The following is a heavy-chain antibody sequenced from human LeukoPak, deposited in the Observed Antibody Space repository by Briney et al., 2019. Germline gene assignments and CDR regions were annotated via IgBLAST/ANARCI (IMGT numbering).Heavy chain of an antibody. V-gene: IGHV3-74*01. CDR1: GFIFSGYW. Sequence: QPGGSLRLSCAASGFIFSGYWMHWVRQAPGKGLVWLSRIKNDGSITSYADSVKGRFAISRDNAKNTLYLQMNSLRVEDTAVYYCARDPTVTPDYWGQGTLVTVSS. CDR2: IKNDGSIT. CDR3: ARDPTVTPDY. J-gene: IGHJ4*02. D-gene: IGHD4-17*01.